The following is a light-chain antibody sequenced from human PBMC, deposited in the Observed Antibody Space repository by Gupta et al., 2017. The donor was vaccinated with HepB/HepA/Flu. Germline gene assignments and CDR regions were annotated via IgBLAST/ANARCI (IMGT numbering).Light chain of an antibody. CDR3: QTWGTAIL. CDR2: LNSDGSF. Sequence: QVVLTQSPSASASLGASVRPPCTLSSGPSSYSIAWHQQQPQKGPRYLMRLNSDGSFNKGDAIPDRFSGSSSGAERYLTISSLQSEDEADYYCQTWGTAILFGGGTKLTVL. J-gene: IGLJ2*01. CDR1: SGPSSYS. V-gene: IGLV4-69*01.